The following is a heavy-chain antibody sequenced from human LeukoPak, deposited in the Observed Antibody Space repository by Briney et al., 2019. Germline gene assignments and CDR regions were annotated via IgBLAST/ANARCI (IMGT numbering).Heavy chain of an antibody. CDR3: ASSIVVVPAAIRR. CDR2: IYYSGST. V-gene: IGHV4-30-4*08. Sequence: SETLSLTCTVSGGSISSGDYYWSWIRQPPGKGLEWIGYIYYSGSTYYNPSLKSRVTISVDTSKNQFSLKLSSVTVADTAVYYCASSIVVVPAAIRRWGQGTLVTVSS. CDR1: GGSISSGDYY. D-gene: IGHD2-2*02. J-gene: IGHJ4*02.